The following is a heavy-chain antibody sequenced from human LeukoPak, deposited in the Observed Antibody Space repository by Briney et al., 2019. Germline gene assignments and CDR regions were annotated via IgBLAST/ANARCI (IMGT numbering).Heavy chain of an antibody. J-gene: IGHJ4*02. CDR1: GFTFSSYS. CDR3: ATYRQVLLPFES. Sequence: RGSLRLSCAASGFTFSSYSINWVRQAPGKGLEWVSSISSSSSYIYYADSVRGRFTISRDNSKSTLSLQMNSLRAEDTAIYYCATYRQVLLPFESWGQGTLVTVSS. CDR2: ISSSSSYI. D-gene: IGHD2-8*02. V-gene: IGHV3-21*04.